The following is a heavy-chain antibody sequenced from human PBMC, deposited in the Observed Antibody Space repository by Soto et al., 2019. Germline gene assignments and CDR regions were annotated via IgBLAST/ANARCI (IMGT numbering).Heavy chain of an antibody. CDR3: ARDARYFDWSSLGYYGMDV. CDR2: ISAYNGNT. Sequence: ASVKVSCKASGYTFTSYGISWVRQAPGQGLEWMGWISAYNGNTNYAQKLQGRVTMTTDTSTSTAYMELRSLRSDDTAVYYCARDARYFDWSSLGYYGMDVRGQRTTVTVSS. V-gene: IGHV1-18*01. D-gene: IGHD3-9*01. CDR1: GYTFTSYG. J-gene: IGHJ6*02.